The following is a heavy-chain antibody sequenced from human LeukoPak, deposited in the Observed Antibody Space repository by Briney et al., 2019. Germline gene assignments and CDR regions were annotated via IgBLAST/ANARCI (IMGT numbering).Heavy chain of an antibody. CDR2: INHSGST. J-gene: IGHJ5*02. D-gene: IGHD3-10*01. Sequence: SETLSLTCTVSGGSISSYYWSWIRQPPGKGLEWIGEINHSGSTNYNPSLKSRVTISVDTSKNQFSLKLSSVTAADTAVYYCARGGLGAITMVRGVPSRWFDPWGQGTLVTVSS. V-gene: IGHV4-34*01. CDR1: GGSISSYY. CDR3: ARGGLGAITMVRGVPSRWFDP.